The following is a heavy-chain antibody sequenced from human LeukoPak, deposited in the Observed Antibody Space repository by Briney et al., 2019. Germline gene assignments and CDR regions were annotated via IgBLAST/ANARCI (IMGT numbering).Heavy chain of an antibody. J-gene: IGHJ4*01. CDR3: PSQYNSGSSPDY. D-gene: IGHD6-19*01. Sequence: GESLKISCKGSGYSFTSYWIGWVRQMPGKGLEWMGIIYPGDSDTRYSPSFQGQVTISADKSGNTAYLPWSSLMASDTAMHFFPSQYNSGSSPDYSGHGTPVSVSS. CDR1: GYSFTSYW. V-gene: IGHV5-51*01. CDR2: IYPGDSDT.